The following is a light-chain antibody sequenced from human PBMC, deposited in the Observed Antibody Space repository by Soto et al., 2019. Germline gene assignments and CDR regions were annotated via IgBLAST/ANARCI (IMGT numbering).Light chain of an antibody. CDR3: QHYNGYPYS. CDR1: QSISSW. Sequence: DIRMTQSPSTLFASVGDRVTITCRASQSISSWLAWYQQKPGKAPKLLIFDASRLESGVPSRFSGSGSGTEFTLTISSLQPDDFATYYCQHYNGYPYSFGQGTKLEIK. CDR2: DAS. J-gene: IGKJ2*01. V-gene: IGKV1-5*01.